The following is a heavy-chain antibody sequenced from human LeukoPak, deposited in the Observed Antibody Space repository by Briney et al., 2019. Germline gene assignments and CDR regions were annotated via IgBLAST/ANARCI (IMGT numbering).Heavy chain of an antibody. CDR2: IQSRTDGGTT. V-gene: IGHV3-15*01. D-gene: IGHD4-17*01. CDR1: GFSFTNAW. Sequence: GGSLRLSCAASGFSFTNAWMSWVRQDPGKGLEWDGDIQSRTDGGTTDYAAPVKDRFSISRDDSKDTLYLQMNSLKTEDIAVYYCATEYYGAYNYWGQGTLVTVSS. CDR3: ATEYYGAYNY. J-gene: IGHJ4*02.